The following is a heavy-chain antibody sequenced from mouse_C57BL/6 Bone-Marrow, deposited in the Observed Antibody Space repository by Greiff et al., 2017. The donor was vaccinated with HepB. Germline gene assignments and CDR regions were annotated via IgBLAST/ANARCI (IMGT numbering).Heavy chain of an antibody. CDR1: GFTFSSYG. Sequence: EVKLMESGGDLVKPGGSLKLSCAASGFTFSSYGMSWVRQTPDKRLEWVATISSGGSYTYYPDSVKGRFTISRDNAKNTLYLQMSSLKSEDTAMYYCARLLQYYFDYWGQGTTLTVS. CDR2: ISSGGSYT. D-gene: IGHD2-12*01. J-gene: IGHJ2*01. CDR3: ARLLQYYFDY. V-gene: IGHV5-6*01.